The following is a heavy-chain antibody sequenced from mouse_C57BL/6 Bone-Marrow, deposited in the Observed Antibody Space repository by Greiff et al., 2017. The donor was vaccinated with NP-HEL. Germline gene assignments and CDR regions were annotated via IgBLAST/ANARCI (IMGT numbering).Heavy chain of an antibody. CDR2: IDPSDSYT. V-gene: IGHV1-59*01. CDR1: GYTFTSYW. D-gene: IGHD2-1*01. CDR3: ARRIYGNFVFAY. J-gene: IGHJ3*01. Sequence: QVQLQQPGAELVRPGTSVKLSCKASGYTFTSYWMHWVKQRPGQGLEWIGVIDPSDSYTNYNQKFKGKATLTVDTSSSTAYMQLSSLTSEDSAVYYCARRIYGNFVFAYWGQGTLVTVSA.